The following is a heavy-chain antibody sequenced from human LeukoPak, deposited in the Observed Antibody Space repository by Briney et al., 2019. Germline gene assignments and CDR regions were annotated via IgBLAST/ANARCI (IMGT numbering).Heavy chain of an antibody. CDR2: IKEDGSEK. Sequence: PGGSLRLSCAASGFTFSSSWMTWVRQAPGKGLEWVANIKEDGSEKYYADSVQGRFTISRDNAQNSLYLQMNSLRAEDTAVYYCAKAPPMAGTGFDPWGQGTLVTVSS. J-gene: IGHJ5*02. V-gene: IGHV3-7*03. CDR1: GFTFSSSW. CDR3: AKAPPMAGTGFDP. D-gene: IGHD6-19*01.